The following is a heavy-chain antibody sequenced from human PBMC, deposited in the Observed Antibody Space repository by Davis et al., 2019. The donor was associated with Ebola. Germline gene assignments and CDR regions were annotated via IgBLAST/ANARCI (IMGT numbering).Heavy chain of an antibody. CDR2: MNPNSGNT. CDR3: ATVRSGYDYSWDY. Sequence: ASVKVSCKASGYTFTSYDINWVRQATGQGLEWMGWMNPNSGNTGYAQKFQGRVTMTRNTSISTAYMELSSLRSEDTAVYYCATVRSGYDYSWDYWGQGTLVTVSS. J-gene: IGHJ4*02. D-gene: IGHD5-12*01. V-gene: IGHV1-8*01. CDR1: GYTFTSYD.